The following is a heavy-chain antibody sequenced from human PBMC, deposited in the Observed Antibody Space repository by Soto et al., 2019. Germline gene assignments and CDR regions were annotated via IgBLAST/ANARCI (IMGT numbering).Heavy chain of an antibody. CDR2: ILYDGSEK. V-gene: IGHV3-30*18. D-gene: IGHD6-6*01. CDR1: GFTFSSYG. J-gene: IGHJ4*02. CDR3: AKDPEYRTSSLRNYFEY. Sequence: SQSHCYGASGFTFSSYGVHWIGQAPGKGLEWVAVILYDGSEKWFADSVKGRFTISRDNSKNTLYLQMNSLRAEDTAMYYCAKDPEYRTSSLRNYFEYWGQGTPVPVSS.